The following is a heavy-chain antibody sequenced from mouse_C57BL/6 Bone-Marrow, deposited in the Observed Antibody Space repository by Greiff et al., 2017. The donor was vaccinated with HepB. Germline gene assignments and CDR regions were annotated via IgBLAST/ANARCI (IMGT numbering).Heavy chain of an antibody. D-gene: IGHD2-3*01. V-gene: IGHV1-19*01. J-gene: IGHJ3*01. CDR3: ARSDGYYSFAY. CDR2: INPYNGGT. CDR1: GYTFTDYY. Sequence: EVKLVESGPVLVKPGASVKMSCKASGYTFTDYYMNWVKQSHGKSLEWIGVINPYNGGTSYNQKFKGKATLTVDKSSSTAYMELNSLTSEDSAVYYCARSDGYYSFAYWGQGTLVTVSA.